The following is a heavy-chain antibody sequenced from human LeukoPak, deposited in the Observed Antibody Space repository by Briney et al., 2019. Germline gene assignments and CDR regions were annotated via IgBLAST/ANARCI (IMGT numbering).Heavy chain of an antibody. CDR2: IIPIFGTA. D-gene: IGHD3-22*01. J-gene: IGHJ3*02. Sequence: SVKVSCKASGGTFSGYAISWVRQAPGQGLEWTGGIIPIFGTANYAQKFQGRVTITADESTTTAYMELSSLRSEDTAVYYCARHPYYYYSSAYLRHDAFDIWGQGTMVTVSS. V-gene: IGHV1-69*13. CDR1: GGTFSGYA. CDR3: ARHPYYYYSSAYLRHDAFDI.